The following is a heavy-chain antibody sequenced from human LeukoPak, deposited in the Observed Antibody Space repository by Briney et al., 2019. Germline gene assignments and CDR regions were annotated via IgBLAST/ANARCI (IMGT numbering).Heavy chain of an antibody. CDR2: IRYDGSNK. CDR1: GFTFSSYG. D-gene: IGHD3-10*01. V-gene: IGHV3-30*02. J-gene: IGHJ5*02. CDR3: AKRPVGFGELYWFDP. Sequence: GGSLRLSCAASGFTFSSYGMHWVRQAPGKGLEWVAFIRYDGSNKYYADSVKGRFTISRDNSENTLYLQMNSLRAEDTAVYYCAKRPVGFGELYWFDPWGQGTLVTVSS.